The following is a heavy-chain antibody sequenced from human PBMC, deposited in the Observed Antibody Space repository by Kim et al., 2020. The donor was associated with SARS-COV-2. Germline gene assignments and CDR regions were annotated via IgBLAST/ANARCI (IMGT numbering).Heavy chain of an antibody. D-gene: IGHD3-22*01. J-gene: IGHJ4*02. CDR3: ARGRYYDSSTYDPSFDY. CDR2: ISSSGSTI. Sequence: GGSLRLSCAASGFTFSDYYMSWIRQAPGKGLEWVSYISSSGSTIYYADSVKGRFTISRDNAKNSLYLQMNSLRAEDTAVYYCARGRYYDSSTYDPSFDYWGQGTLRTVSS. V-gene: IGHV3-11*01. CDR1: GFTFSDYY.